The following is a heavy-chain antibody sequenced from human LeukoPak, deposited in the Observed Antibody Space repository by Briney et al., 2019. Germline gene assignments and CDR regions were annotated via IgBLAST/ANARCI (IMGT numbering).Heavy chain of an antibody. Sequence: GGSLRLSCTASAFTFDDYAMSWVRQAPGKGLEWVSTITWNAANTGYADSVKGRFTISRDNAKNSLSLQTNSLSPEDTALYYCARSSTTVTTRYFDLWGRGTLVTVSS. V-gene: IGHV3-20*04. CDR2: ITWNAANT. CDR3: ARSSTTVTTRYFDL. J-gene: IGHJ2*01. CDR1: AFTFDDYA. D-gene: IGHD4-17*01.